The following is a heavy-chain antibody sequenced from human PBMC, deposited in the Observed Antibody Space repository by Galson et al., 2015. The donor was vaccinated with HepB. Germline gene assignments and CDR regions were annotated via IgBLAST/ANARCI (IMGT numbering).Heavy chain of an antibody. J-gene: IGHJ6*02. D-gene: IGHD3-22*01. V-gene: IGHV4-39*01. CDR1: GGSISSSSYY. CDR2: IYYSGST. Sequence: ETLSLTCTVSGGSISSSSYYWGWIRQPPGKGLEWIGSIYYSGSTYYNPSLKSRVTISVDTSKNQFSLKLSSVTAADTAVYHCARLNSSGYYYYGMDVWGQGTTVTVSS. CDR3: ARLNSSGYYYYGMDV.